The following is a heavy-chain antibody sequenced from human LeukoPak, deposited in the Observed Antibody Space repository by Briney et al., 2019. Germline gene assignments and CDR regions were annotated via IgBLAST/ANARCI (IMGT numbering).Heavy chain of an antibody. CDR1: GYTFTDYY. J-gene: IGHJ4*02. V-gene: IGHV1-2*02. D-gene: IGHD4-17*01. CDR2: INPNSGGA. Sequence: ASVKVSCKASGYTFTDYYLHWVGQAPGQGREWMGWINPNSGGANYARKVQGRVTMTRETSIRTAYMEVSRLTSDDTAVYYCARGLGTVTTLNYYVADWGQGTLVTVSS. CDR3: ARGLGTVTTLNYYVAD.